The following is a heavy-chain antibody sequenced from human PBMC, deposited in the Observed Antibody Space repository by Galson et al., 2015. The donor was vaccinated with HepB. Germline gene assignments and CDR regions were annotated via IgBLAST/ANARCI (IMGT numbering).Heavy chain of an antibody. CDR2: TYYRSKWYN. CDR3: ARDELMVSPSAFDI. D-gene: IGHD2-8*01. V-gene: IGHV6-1*01. Sequence: AISGDSVSSNSAAWNWIRQSPSRGLEWLGRTYYRSKWYNDYAVSVKSRITINPDTSKNQFSLQLNSVTPEDTAVYYCARDELMVSPSAFDIWGQGTMVTVSS. CDR1: GDSVSSNSAA. J-gene: IGHJ3*02.